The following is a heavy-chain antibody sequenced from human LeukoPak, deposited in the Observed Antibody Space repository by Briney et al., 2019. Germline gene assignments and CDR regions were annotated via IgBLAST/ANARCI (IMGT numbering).Heavy chain of an antibody. Sequence: GGSLRLSCTASGFTFNNHAMNWVRPAPGKGLEWVSIIYSGGSTFYADSVKGRFTISRDNSKNTLYLQMNSLRAEDTAVYYCAKEGHGDYYYYYMDVWGKGTTVTISS. CDR3: AKEGHGDYYYYYMDV. D-gene: IGHD3-10*01. CDR2: IYSGGST. V-gene: IGHV3-23*03. J-gene: IGHJ6*03. CDR1: GFTFNNHA.